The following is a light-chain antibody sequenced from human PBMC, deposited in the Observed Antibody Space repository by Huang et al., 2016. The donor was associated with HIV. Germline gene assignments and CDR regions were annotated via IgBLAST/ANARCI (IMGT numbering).Light chain of an antibody. CDR1: QDINSY. V-gene: IGKV1-9*01. CDR3: QQLNSPIT. Sequence: IQLTQSPSSLSASVGDRVTITCRASQDINSYLAWYQLKPGKAPKLLIYVASTLQSGVPSRFGGSGSGTDFTLTISSLQPEDFATYYCQQLNSPITFGQGTRLEIK. J-gene: IGKJ5*01. CDR2: VAS.